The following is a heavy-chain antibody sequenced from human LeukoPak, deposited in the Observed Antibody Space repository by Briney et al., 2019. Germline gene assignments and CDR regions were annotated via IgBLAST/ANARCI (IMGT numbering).Heavy chain of an antibody. CDR1: GFTFDDYG. J-gene: IGHJ4*02. V-gene: IGHV3-20*04. D-gene: IGHD1-26*01. Sequence: GGSLTLACAASGFTFDDYGMSWVRQAPGKGLEWVSGINWNGGSTGYADSVKGRFTISRDNAKDSLYLQMNSLRAEDTALYYCARALGRVGYFDYWGQGTLPTVSS. CDR3: ARALGRVGYFDY. CDR2: INWNGGST.